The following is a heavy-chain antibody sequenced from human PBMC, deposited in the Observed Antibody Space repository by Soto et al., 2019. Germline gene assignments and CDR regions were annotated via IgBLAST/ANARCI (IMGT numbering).Heavy chain of an antibody. CDR3: ARSDFGVVPGDYYYYMDV. CDR1: GFTFSSYA. Sequence: PGGSLRLSCAASGFTFSSYAMSWVRQAPGKGLEWVSAISGSGGSTYYADSVKGRFTISRHNSKNTLYLQMNSLRAEDTAVYYCARSDFGVVPGDYYYYMDVWGKGTTVTVSS. J-gene: IGHJ6*03. CDR2: ISGSGGST. V-gene: IGHV3-23*01. D-gene: IGHD3-3*01.